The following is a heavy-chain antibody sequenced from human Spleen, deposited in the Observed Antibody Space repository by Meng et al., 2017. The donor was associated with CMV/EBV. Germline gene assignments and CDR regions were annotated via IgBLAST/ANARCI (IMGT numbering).Heavy chain of an antibody. J-gene: IGHJ4*02. V-gene: IGHV3-53*01. CDR2: IYIGGTT. D-gene: IGHD3-3*01. Sequence: GESLKISCAASGFTVSSNFMNWVRQAPGKGLEWVSVIYIGGTTYYADSVKGRFTISRDNSKNTLSLEMNILRAEDTAVYYCASQTYYDFWSGYYLFDYWGQGTLVTVSS. CDR3: ASQTYYDFWSGYYLFDY. CDR1: GFTVSSNF.